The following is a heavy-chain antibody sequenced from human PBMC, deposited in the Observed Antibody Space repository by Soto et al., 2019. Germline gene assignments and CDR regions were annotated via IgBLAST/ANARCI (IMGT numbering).Heavy chain of an antibody. Sequence: PSATLSLTCPVAGCSFRVSLCYWVWIRQPPGKGLEWIGNIFYRGNTYHNPSLKSRVTISVDTSKNQFSLRLSSVTAADTAVYYCARRVMGNIWYFDYCGQGTLVTVSS. CDR3: ARRVMGNIWYFDY. CDR2: IFYRGNT. D-gene: IGHD2-21*01. CDR1: GCSFRVSLCY. V-gene: IGHV4-39*01. J-gene: IGHJ4*02.